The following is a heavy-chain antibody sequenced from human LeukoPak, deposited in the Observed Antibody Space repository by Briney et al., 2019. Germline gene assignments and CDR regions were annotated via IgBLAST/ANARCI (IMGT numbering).Heavy chain of an antibody. D-gene: IGHD5-24*01. J-gene: IGHJ4*02. CDR3: ARVSSDGYNPKY. CDR1: GFTFSSYG. Sequence: SGRSLRLSCAASGFTFSSYGMHWVRQAPGKGLEWVSLISSDGSSQYHADSVKGRFTISRDTSNNTLYLQMNSLRAEDTAVYYCARVSSDGYNPKYWGQGTLVTVSS. CDR2: ISSDGSSQ. V-gene: IGHV3-30-3*01.